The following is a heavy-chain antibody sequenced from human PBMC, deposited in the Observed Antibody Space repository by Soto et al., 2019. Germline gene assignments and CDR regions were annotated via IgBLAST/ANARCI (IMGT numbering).Heavy chain of an antibody. J-gene: IGHJ5*02. D-gene: IGHD3-3*01. V-gene: IGHV4-34*01. CDR3: ARDSGFWSGYYSGWFDP. CDR2: INHSGST. Sequence: SETLSLTCAVYGGSFSGYYWSWIRQPPGKGLEWIGEINHSGSTNYNPSLKSRVTISVDTSKNQFSLKLSSVTAADTAVYYCARDSGFWSGYYSGWFDPWGQGTLVTVSS. CDR1: GGSFSGYY.